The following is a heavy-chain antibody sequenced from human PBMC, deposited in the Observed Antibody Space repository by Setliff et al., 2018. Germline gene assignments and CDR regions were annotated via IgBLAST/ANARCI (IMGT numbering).Heavy chain of an antibody. CDR2: SSHSGST. V-gene: IGHV4-34*01. D-gene: IGHD2-2*01. Sequence: SETLSLTCSVYGESFSNNYWSWIRQTPGKGLEWIGESSHSGSTNYNSSLTSRVTISVYTSKNQFSLKLNSVTAADTAVYYCARGRMRGSCSGPSCTYDPFDIWGQGTPVTVS. CDR3: ARGRMRGSCSGPSCTYDPFDI. J-gene: IGHJ3*02. CDR1: GESFSNNY.